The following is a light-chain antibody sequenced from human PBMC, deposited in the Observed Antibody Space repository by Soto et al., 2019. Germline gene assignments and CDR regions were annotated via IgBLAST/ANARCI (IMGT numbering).Light chain of an antibody. V-gene: IGKV1-5*03. CDR2: KAA. Sequence: DIQMTQSPSTLSASVGDRVTITCRASQSISSWVAWYQQKPGKAPKLLIYKAASLESGVPSRFSGSGSGTEFTLTISSLQPDDFATYYCQKYNSYSWTFGQGTKVEIK. CDR1: QSISSW. CDR3: QKYNSYSWT. J-gene: IGKJ1*01.